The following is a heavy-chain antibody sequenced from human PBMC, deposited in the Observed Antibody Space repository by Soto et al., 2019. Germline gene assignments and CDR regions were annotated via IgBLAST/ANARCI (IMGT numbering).Heavy chain of an antibody. J-gene: IGHJ4*02. V-gene: IGHV1-69*06. CDR2: LIPIFGTA. CDR3: ARSYYYDSSGYCYNLVY. Sequence: SVKVSCKASGGTFSSYAISWVRPAPGQGLEWMVGLIPIFGTANYAQKFQGRVTITAEKSTSTAYMELSSLRSEDTAVYYCARSYYYDSSGYCYNLVYWGQGPQVTVSS. D-gene: IGHD3-22*01. CDR1: GGTFSSYA.